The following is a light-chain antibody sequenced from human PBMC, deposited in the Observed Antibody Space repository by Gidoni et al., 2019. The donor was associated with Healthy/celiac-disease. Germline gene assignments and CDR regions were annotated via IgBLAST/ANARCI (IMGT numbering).Light chain of an antibody. J-gene: IGLJ3*02. CDR3: SSYTRSTTLV. CDR2: EVS. CDR1: SSDVGGYNY. V-gene: IGLV2-14*01. Sequence: QSALPQPASVSGSPGQSITISCTGTSSDVGGYNYVSWYQQHPGKAPKLMIYEVSNRPSGVSNRFSGSKSGNTASLTISGLQAEDEADYYCSSYTRSTTLVFGGGTKLTVL.